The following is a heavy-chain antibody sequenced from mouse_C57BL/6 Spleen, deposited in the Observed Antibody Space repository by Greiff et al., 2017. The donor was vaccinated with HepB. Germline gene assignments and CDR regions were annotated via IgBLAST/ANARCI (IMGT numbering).Heavy chain of an antibody. CDR1: GYAFSSYW. CDR2: IYPGDGDT. D-gene: IGHD2-2*01. J-gene: IGHJ4*01. CDR3: VRWLQHGAMDY. V-gene: IGHV1-80*01. Sequence: VQLVESGAELVKPGASVKISCKASGYAFSSYWMNWVKQRPGKGLEWIGQIYPGDGDTNYNGKFKGKATLTADKSSSTAYMQLSSLTSEDSAVYFCVRWLQHGAMDYWGQGTSVTVSS.